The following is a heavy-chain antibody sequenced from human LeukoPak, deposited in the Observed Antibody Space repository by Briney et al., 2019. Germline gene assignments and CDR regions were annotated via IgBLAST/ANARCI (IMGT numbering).Heavy chain of an antibody. CDR3: ARSEWLRHFDY. Sequence: SETLSLTCTVSGGSISSYYWSWIRQPPGKGLEWIGYIYYSGSTNYNPSLKSRVTISVDTSKNQFSLKLSSVTAADTAVYYCARSEWLRHFDYWGQGTLVTVSS. J-gene: IGHJ4*02. CDR1: GGSISSYY. V-gene: IGHV4-59*01. D-gene: IGHD5-12*01. CDR2: IYYSGST.